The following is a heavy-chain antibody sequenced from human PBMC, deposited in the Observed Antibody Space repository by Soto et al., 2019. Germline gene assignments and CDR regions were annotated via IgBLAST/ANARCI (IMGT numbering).Heavy chain of an antibody. CDR3: ARTVLGPFLLADSFVDYYYYMDV. CDR2: VYYTGST. V-gene: IGHV4-59*08. J-gene: IGHJ6*03. D-gene: IGHD3-16*01. Sequence: SETLSLTCTVSGGSISNFYWSWIRQPPGKGLEWIGYVYYTGSTSYNPSLKRRVTFSADSSRGQFSLRLNSVTAADTSVYYCARTVLGPFLLADSFVDYYYYMDVWGQGTTVTVSS. CDR1: GGSISNFY.